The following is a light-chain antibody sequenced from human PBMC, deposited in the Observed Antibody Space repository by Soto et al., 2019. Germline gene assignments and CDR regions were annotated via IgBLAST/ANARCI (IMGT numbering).Light chain of an antibody. CDR1: QYVSGRY. Sequence: EIVLTQSPGTLSLSPGERATLSCSASQYVSGRYLAWYQQKPGQAPRLVIHGASSRATGIPDRFSGSGSGTDFTLTITRLEPEDFAVYYCQQYGSSPGRFGQGTKVEIK. V-gene: IGKV3-20*01. J-gene: IGKJ1*01. CDR3: QQYGSSPGR. CDR2: GAS.